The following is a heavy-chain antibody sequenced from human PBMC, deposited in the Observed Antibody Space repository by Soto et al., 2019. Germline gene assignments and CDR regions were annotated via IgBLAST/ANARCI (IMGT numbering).Heavy chain of an antibody. CDR1: GFTFSSYA. Sequence: GGSLRLSCAASGFTFSSYAMSWVRQAPGKGLEWVSGISGSGGSTYYGDSVKGRFTISRDNSKNTLYLQMNSLRAEDTAVYYCAKSVRQWLALFDYWGQGTLVTVS. V-gene: IGHV3-23*01. CDR3: AKSVRQWLALFDY. D-gene: IGHD6-19*01. J-gene: IGHJ4*02. CDR2: ISGSGGST.